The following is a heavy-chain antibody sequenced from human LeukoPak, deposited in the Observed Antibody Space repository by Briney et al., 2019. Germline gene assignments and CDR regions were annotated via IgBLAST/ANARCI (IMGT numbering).Heavy chain of an antibody. CDR3: FTGSEFYYDS. CDR1: GFTFISYA. V-gene: IGHV3-30*04. Sequence: PVGSLRLSCASSGFTFISYAMHWVRQAPGKGLEWVAVTSPDGSEQYYADSVRGRFTISRDNYKNTVFLQMNSLTTEDTDVYSCFTGSEFYYDSWGQGTLVTVSS. J-gene: IGHJ4*02. CDR2: TSPDGSEQ. D-gene: IGHD1-14*01.